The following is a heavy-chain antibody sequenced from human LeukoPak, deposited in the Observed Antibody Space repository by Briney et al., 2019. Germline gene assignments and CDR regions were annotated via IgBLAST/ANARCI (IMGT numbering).Heavy chain of an antibody. CDR1: GFIFSNAW. Sequence: GGSLRLSCTASGFIFSNAWMSWVRQAPGKGLEWVGRIKSKSDGGTTDYAAPVRGRFTISRDDSKNTLYLQMNSLKTEDTAVYYCTTDGLYSIDYWGQGTLVTVSS. V-gene: IGHV3-15*01. CDR2: IKSKSDGGTT. D-gene: IGHD2-21*01. J-gene: IGHJ4*02. CDR3: TTDGLYSIDY.